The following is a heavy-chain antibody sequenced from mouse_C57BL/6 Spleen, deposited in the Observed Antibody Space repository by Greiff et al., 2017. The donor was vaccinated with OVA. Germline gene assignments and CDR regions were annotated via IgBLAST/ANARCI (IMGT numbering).Heavy chain of an antibody. D-gene: IGHD1-1*01. J-gene: IGHJ1*03. CDR3: TRCITTVPYSDV. CDR2: IYPGDGDT. CDR1: GYAFSSYW. Sequence: VQLQESGAELVKPGASVKISCKASGYAFSSYWMNWVKQGPGKGLEWIGQIYPGDGDTNYNGKFKGEATLTADKSSSTAYMQLSNLTSEDSTVYFCTRCITTVPYSDVWGTGTTVTVSS. V-gene: IGHV1-80*01.